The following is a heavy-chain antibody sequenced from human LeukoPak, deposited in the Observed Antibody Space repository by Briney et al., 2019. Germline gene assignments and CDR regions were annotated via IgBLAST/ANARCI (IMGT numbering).Heavy chain of an antibody. V-gene: IGHV4-34*01. CDR2: INHSGST. J-gene: IGHJ4*02. Sequence: SETLSLTCTVSGGSISSYYWSWIRQPPGKGLEWIGEINHSGSTNYNPSLKSRVTISVDTSKNQFSLKLSSVTAADTAVYYCARDKAHYDYVWGSYRAPHFFDYWGQGTLVTVSS. D-gene: IGHD3-16*02. CDR3: ARDKAHYDYVWGSYRAPHFFDY. CDR1: GGSISSYY.